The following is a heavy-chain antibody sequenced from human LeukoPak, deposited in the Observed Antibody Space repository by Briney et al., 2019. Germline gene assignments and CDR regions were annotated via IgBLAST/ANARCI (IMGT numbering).Heavy chain of an antibody. Sequence: ASVKVSCKASGYTFTSYYMHWVRQAPGQGLEWMGIINPSGGSTSYAQKFQGRVTMTRDTSTSTVYMELSSLRPEDTAVYYCARDPSYGSGSLSFDYWGQGTLVTVSS. J-gene: IGHJ4*02. CDR1: GYTFTSYY. CDR3: ARDPSYGSGSLSFDY. CDR2: INPSGGST. V-gene: IGHV1-46*01. D-gene: IGHD3-10*01.